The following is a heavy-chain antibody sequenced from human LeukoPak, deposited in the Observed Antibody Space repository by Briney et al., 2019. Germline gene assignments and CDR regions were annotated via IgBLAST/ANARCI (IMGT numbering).Heavy chain of an antibody. CDR2: IWYDGSNK. CDR3: AGGLFSPSGDY. Sequence: GRSLRLSCVASGFTFKSYGMHWVRQAPGKGLEWVAIIWYDGSNKYYADFVKGRFTISRDSAKNTLYLQMNSLRAEDTAVYYCAGGLFSPSGDYWGQGILVTV. D-gene: IGHD3-10*01. J-gene: IGHJ4*02. CDR1: GFTFKSYG. V-gene: IGHV3-33*03.